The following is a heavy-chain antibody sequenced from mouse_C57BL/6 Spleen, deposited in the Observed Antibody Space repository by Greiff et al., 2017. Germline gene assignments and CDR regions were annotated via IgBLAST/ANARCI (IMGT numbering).Heavy chain of an antibody. CDR3: TTFFAD. CDR1: GYTFTSYG. J-gene: IGHJ3*01. Sequence: QVQLKQSGAELARPGASVKLSCKASGYTFTSYGISWVKQRTGKGLEWIGEIYPRSGNTYYNEKFKGKVTLTADKSSSTAYMELRSLTSGESAVYFCTTFFADWGQGTLVTVSA. V-gene: IGHV1-81*01. CDR2: IYPRSGNT.